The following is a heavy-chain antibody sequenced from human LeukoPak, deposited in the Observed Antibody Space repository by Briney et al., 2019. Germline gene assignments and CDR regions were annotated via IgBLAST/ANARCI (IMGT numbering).Heavy chain of an antibody. CDR2: IKQDGSEK. J-gene: IGHJ4*02. CDR1: GFTFSSYW. V-gene: IGHV3-7*01. Sequence: PGGSLRLSCAASGFTFSSYWMSWVRQAPGKGLEWVANIKQDGSEKYYVDSVKGRFTISRDNAKNSLYLQMDSLRAEDAAVYYCAREAGSSWYPHWGQGTLVTVSS. D-gene: IGHD6-13*01. CDR3: AREAGSSWYPH.